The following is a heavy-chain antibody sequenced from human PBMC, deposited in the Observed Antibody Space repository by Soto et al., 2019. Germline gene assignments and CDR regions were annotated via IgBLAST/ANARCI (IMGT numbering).Heavy chain of an antibody. CDR2: IYYSGST. CDR1: GGSISSSSYY. CDR3: ARKTDDYGSYYFDY. V-gene: IGHV4-39*01. Sequence: SETLSLTCTVSGGSISSSSYYWGWIRQPPGKGLEWIGSIYYSGSTYYNPSLKSRVTISVDTSKNQFSLKLSSVTAADTAVYYCARKTDDYGSYYFDYWGQGTMVTVYS. J-gene: IGHJ4*02. D-gene: IGHD4-17*01.